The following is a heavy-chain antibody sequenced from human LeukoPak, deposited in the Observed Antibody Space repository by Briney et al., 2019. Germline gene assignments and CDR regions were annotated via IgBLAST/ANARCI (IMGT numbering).Heavy chain of an antibody. J-gene: IGHJ4*02. Sequence: ASVKVSCKASGYTFSSYGISWVRQAPGQGLEWMGWISAYNGNTNYRQKLQGRVTMTTHTSTSTAYMDLRSLRSDDTAIYYCARDSPDGSGTYYNDSPDYWGQGTLVTVSS. V-gene: IGHV1-18*01. D-gene: IGHD3-10*01. CDR2: ISAYNGNT. CDR1: GYTFSSYG. CDR3: ARDSPDGSGTYYNDSPDY.